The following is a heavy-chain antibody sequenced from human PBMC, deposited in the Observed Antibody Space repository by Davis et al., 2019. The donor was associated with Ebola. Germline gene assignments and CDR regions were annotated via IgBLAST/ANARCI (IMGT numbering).Heavy chain of an antibody. CDR3: ARGVPTALYGMDV. CDR2: IWYDGSNK. J-gene: IGHJ6*02. Sequence: PGGSLRPSCAASGFTFSSYGMHWVRQAPGKGLEWVAVIWYDGSNKYYADSVKGRFTISRDNSKNTLYLQMNSLGAEDTAVYYCARGVPTALYGMDVWGQGTTVTVSS. D-gene: IGHD4-11*01. CDR1: GFTFSSYG. V-gene: IGHV3-33*01.